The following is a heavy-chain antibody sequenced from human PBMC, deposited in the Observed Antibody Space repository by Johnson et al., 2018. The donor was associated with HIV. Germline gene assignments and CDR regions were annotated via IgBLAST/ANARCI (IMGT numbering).Heavy chain of an antibody. V-gene: IGHV3-11*04. D-gene: IGHD3-22*01. CDR1: RFTFSDYY. Sequence: QVQLVESGGGLVKPGGSLRLSCAASRFTFSDYYMSWIRQTSGKGLEWVSYISSSGGTIYYADSVKGRFSISRDNAKNSLYLQMNSPRAEDTAVYYCARDRGYWDAFDIWGQGTMVTVSS. CDR3: ARDRGYWDAFDI. CDR2: ISSSGGTI. J-gene: IGHJ3*02.